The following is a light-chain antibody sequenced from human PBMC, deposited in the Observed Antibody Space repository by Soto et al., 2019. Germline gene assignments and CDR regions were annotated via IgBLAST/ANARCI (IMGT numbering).Light chain of an antibody. V-gene: IGLV2-14*01. CDR3: SSYTGSTTYV. J-gene: IGLJ1*01. Sequence: QSALTQPASVSGSPGQSITISCTGTSSDVGVYNYVSWYQQHPVKAPKLMIYDVSNRPSGVSNRFSGSKSGNTASLTISGLQAEDEADYYCSSYTGSTTYVFGIGTKLTVL. CDR1: SSDVGVYNY. CDR2: DVS.